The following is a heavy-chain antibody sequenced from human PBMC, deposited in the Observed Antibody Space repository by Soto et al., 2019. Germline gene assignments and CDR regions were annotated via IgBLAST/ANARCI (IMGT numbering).Heavy chain of an antibody. CDR1: GGSISSSTYY. CDR3: ARSSPIRPNFAY. CDR2: IYYSGST. J-gene: IGHJ4*02. V-gene: IGHV4-39*01. D-gene: IGHD2-2*01. Sequence: QLHLQESGPGPVKPSETLSLTCTVSGGSISSSTYYWGWIRQPPGKGLEWIGSIYYSGSTYYSPSLTIRLTIPVHTSNNQFSLNLSSVTAADTAVYYCARSSPIRPNFAYWGQGTLVTVSS.